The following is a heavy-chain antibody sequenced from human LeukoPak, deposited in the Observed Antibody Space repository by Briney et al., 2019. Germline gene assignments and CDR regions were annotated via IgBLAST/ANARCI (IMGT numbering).Heavy chain of an antibody. D-gene: IGHD1-26*01. J-gene: IGHJ6*02. V-gene: IGHV3-48*04. CDR2: ISTSSSTI. CDR3: ARDRVGAIRSQYYYYGMDV. Sequence: GGSLRLSCAASGFTFSGYNMNWVRQAPGKGLEWVSYISTSSSTIWYADSVKGRFTISRDNAKNSLYLQMNSLGAEDTAVYYCARDRVGAIRSQYYYYGMDVWGQGTTVTVSS. CDR1: GFTFSGYN.